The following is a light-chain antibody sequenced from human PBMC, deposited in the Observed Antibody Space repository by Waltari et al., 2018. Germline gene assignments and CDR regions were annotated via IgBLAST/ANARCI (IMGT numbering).Light chain of an antibody. Sequence: QSALTQPASVSGSPGQSITISCTGTSSDVGGYNHVSWYQQHPGKAPKIIIYDGSSRPSGVANRFFGSKSGNTASLTISGLQAEDEAVYFCSSYSTSITPYVFGTGTKVTVL. J-gene: IGLJ1*01. CDR1: SSDVGGYNH. V-gene: IGLV2-14*03. CDR2: DGS. CDR3: SSYSTSITPYV.